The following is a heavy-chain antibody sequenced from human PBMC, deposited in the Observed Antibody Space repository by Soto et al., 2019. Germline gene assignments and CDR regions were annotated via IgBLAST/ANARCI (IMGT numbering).Heavy chain of an antibody. Sequence: QLQLQESGPGLVKPSETLSLTCTVSGGSISSSSYYWGWIRQPPGKGLEWIGSIYYSGSTYYNPSLKSRVTISVDTSKNQFSLKLSSVTAADTAVYYCATTGGKRWLQFDWFDPWGQGTLVTVSS. J-gene: IGHJ5*02. V-gene: IGHV4-39*01. CDR2: IYYSGST. D-gene: IGHD5-12*01. CDR1: GGSISSSSYY. CDR3: ATTGGKRWLQFDWFDP.